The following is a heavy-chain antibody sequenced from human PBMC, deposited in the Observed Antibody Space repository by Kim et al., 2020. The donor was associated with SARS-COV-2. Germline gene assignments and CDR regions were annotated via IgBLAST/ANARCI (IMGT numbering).Heavy chain of an antibody. CDR2: T. Sequence: TSYADSVKGRFTISRDNAKNTLYLQMNSLRAEDTAVYYCAGAARVAFWGQGTLVTVSS. CDR3: AGAARVAF. J-gene: IGHJ4*02. V-gene: IGHV3-74*01.